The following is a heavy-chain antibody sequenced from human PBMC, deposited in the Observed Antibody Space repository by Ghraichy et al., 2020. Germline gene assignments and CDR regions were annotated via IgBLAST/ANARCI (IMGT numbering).Heavy chain of an antibody. V-gene: IGHV3-21*01. Sequence: GGSLRLSCAASGFSVSSYNMTWVRQAPGKGLEWVSSISSSGTQIYYADIVRGRFIISRDNAKNSMYLQMNGLGADDTAVYYCARARSDYWGQGTRVTVSS. CDR2: ISSSGTQI. CDR3: ARARSDY. CDR1: GFSVSSYN. D-gene: IGHD1-14*01. J-gene: IGHJ4*02.